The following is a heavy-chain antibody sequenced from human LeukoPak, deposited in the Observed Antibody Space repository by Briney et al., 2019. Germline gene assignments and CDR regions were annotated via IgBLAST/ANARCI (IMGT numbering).Heavy chain of an antibody. CDR3: ARDRGSSGWYGEGYFDY. V-gene: IGHV4-59*01. CDR1: GGSISSYF. D-gene: IGHD6-19*01. J-gene: IGHJ4*02. CDR2: IYYRGRT. Sequence: SETLSLTCTVSGGSISSYFWSWIRQPPGKGLEWIGHIYYRGRTNYSPPLKSRVTISVDTSKNQFSLILSSVTAADTAVYYCARDRGSSGWYGEGYFDYWGQGILVTGSP.